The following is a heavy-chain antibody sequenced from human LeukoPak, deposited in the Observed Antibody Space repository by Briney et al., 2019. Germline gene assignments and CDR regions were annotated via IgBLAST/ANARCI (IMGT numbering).Heavy chain of an antibody. CDR3: ARDYSGSHSGDWGY. Sequence: SVKVSCKASGGTFSSYAISWVRQAPGQGLEWMGRIIPILGIANYAQKFQGRVTITADKSTSTAYMELSSLRSEDTAVYYCARDYSGSHSGDWGYWGQGTLVTVSS. V-gene: IGHV1-69*04. CDR2: IIPILGIA. J-gene: IGHJ4*02. D-gene: IGHD1-26*01. CDR1: GGTFSSYA.